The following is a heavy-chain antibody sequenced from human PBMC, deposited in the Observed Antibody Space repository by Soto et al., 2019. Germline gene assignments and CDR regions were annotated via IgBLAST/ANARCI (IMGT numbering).Heavy chain of an antibody. CDR2: IYYSGST. V-gene: IGHV4-61*01. Sequence: PSETLSLTCTVSGGSVSSGSYYWSWIRQPPGKGLEWIGYIYYSGSTNYNPSLKSRVTISVDTSKNQFSLKLSSVTAADTAVYYCARVRTPMSYPYYYGMDVWGQGTTVTVSS. D-gene: IGHD1-26*01. J-gene: IGHJ6*02. CDR1: GGSVSSGSYY. CDR3: ARVRTPMSYPYYYGMDV.